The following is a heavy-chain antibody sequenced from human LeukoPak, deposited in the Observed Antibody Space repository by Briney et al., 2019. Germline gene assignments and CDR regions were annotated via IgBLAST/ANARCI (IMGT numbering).Heavy chain of an antibody. CDR3: ARRLGGAKVYYYYMDG. D-gene: IGHD1-26*01. V-gene: IGHV4-38-2*01. J-gene: IGHJ6*03. Sequence: PSETLSLTCAVSGYSISSGYYWGWIRQPPGKGLEWIGSIYYSGSTYYNPSLKSRVTISVDTSKNQFSLKLSSVTAADTAVYYCARRLGGAKVYYYYMDGWGKGTTVTVSS. CDR1: GYSISSGYY. CDR2: IYYSGST.